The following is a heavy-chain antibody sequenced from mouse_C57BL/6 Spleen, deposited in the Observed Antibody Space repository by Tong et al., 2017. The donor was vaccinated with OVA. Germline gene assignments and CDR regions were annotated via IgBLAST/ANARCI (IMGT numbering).Heavy chain of an antibody. J-gene: IGHJ4*01. Sequence: VQLQESGPELVKPGASVKISCKASGYAFSSSWMNWVKQRPGKGLEWIGRIYPGDGDTNYNGKFKGKATLTADKSSSTAYMQLSSLTSEDSAVYYCAMTYYGNPRWGQGTSVTVSS. V-gene: IGHV1-82*01. D-gene: IGHD2-10*01. CDR2: IYPGDGDT. CDR1: GYAFSSSW. CDR3: AMTYYGNPR.